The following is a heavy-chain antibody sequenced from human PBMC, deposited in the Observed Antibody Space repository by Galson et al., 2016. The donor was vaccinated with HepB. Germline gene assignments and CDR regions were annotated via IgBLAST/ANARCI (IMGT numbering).Heavy chain of an antibody. V-gene: IGHV3-23*01. CDR2: IGGSGDSA. CDR1: GFTFSRYA. CDR3: AEDYSSSSWFFRTFDS. J-gene: IGHJ4*02. D-gene: IGHD6-13*01. Sequence: SLRLSCAASGFTFSRYAMTWVRQAPGKGLEWVSTIGGSGDSAYYADSVKGRFPISRDNSKNTLYLQMNNLRADDTAVYYCAEDYSSSSWFFRTFDSWGQGTLVTVSS.